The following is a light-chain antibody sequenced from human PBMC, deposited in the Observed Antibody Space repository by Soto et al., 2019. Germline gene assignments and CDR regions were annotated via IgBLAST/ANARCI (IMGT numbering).Light chain of an antibody. CDR3: QQSYSTLKGT. Sequence: DIQMTQSPSSLSASVGDRVTITCRAIQSISSYLNWYQQKPGKAPKLLIYAASSLQSGVPSRFNGSGSGTDFTLTISSLQPEDFATYYCQQSYSTLKGTFGQGTKVDIK. CDR1: QSISSY. J-gene: IGKJ1*01. CDR2: AAS. V-gene: IGKV1-39*01.